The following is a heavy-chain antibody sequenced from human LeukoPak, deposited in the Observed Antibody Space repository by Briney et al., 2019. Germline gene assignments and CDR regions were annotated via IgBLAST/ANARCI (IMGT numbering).Heavy chain of an antibody. D-gene: IGHD1-1*01. CDR3: ARDPYNGAYSEGYYYYYMDV. J-gene: IGHJ6*03. CDR1: GFTFSSYG. Sequence: GGSLRLSCAASGFTFSSYGMHWVRQAPGKGLEWVAFIRYDGSNKYYADSVKGRFTISRDNSKNTLYLQMNSLRVEDTAIYYCARDPYNGAYSEGYYYYYMDVWGKGTTVTVSS. CDR2: IRYDGSNK. V-gene: IGHV3-30*02.